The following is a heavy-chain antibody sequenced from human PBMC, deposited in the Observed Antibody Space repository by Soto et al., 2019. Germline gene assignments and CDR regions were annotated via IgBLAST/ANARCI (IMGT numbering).Heavy chain of an antibody. CDR3: AKDTGSSSWYFDY. D-gene: IGHD6-13*01. CDR2: ISYDGSNK. J-gene: IGHJ4*02. CDR1: GFTFSSYG. V-gene: IGHV3-30*18. Sequence: GGSLRLSCAASGFTFSSYGMHWVRQAPGNGLEWVAVISYDGSNKYYADSVKGRFTISRDNSKNTLYLQMNSLRAEDTAVYYCAKDTGSSSWYFDYWGQGTLVTVSS.